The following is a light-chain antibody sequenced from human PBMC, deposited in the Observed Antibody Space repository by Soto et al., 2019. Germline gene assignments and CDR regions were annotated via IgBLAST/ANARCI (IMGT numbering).Light chain of an antibody. CDR1: QSILYSSNNKNY. J-gene: IGKJ2*01. CDR2: WAS. Sequence: DIVMTQSPDSLAVSLGERATINCKSCQSILYSSNNKNYLAWYQQKPGQPPKLLIYWASTRESGVPDRFSGSGSGTDFTLTISSLQAEDVAVYYCQQYYGAPYTFGQGTNLEMK. V-gene: IGKV4-1*01. CDR3: QQYYGAPYT.